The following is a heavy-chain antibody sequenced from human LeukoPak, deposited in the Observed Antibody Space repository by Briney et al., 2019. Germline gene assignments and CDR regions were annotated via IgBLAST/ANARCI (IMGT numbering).Heavy chain of an antibody. CDR2: FYYSGST. CDR3: ARRRSGNSYVDY. J-gene: IGHJ4*02. D-gene: IGHD5-18*01. V-gene: IGHV4-39*01. Sequence: SETLSLTCTVSGGSISSSSYYWGWIRQPPGTGLEGIGSFYYSGSTYYNPSLKSRVTISVDTSKNQFSLKLSSVAATDTAVYYCARRRSGNSYVDYWGQGTLVTVSS. CDR1: GGSISSSSYY.